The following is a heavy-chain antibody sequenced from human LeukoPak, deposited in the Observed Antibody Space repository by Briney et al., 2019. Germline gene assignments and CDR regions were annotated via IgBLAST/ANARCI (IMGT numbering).Heavy chain of an antibody. V-gene: IGHV4-34*01. CDR3: AREGSSGYMFEY. D-gene: IGHD3-22*01. CDR2: INHSGST. CDR1: GGSFSGYY. J-gene: IGHJ4*02. Sequence: PSETLSLTCAVYGGSFSGYYWSWIRQPPGKGLEWIGEINHSGSTNYNPSLKSRVTISVDTSKNQFSLKLSSVTAADTAVYYCAREGSSGYMFEYWGQGTLVTVSS.